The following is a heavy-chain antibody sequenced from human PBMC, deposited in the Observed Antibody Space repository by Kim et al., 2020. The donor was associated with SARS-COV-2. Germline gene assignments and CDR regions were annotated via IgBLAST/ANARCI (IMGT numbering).Heavy chain of an antibody. CDR3: ARQVNAGFNYFDY. Sequence: KGSFTITRDNAKCSLYLQMNSLGAEDTAVYYCARQVNAGFNYFDYWGQGTLVTVSS. J-gene: IGHJ4*02. D-gene: IGHD2-2*01. V-gene: IGHV3-11*03.